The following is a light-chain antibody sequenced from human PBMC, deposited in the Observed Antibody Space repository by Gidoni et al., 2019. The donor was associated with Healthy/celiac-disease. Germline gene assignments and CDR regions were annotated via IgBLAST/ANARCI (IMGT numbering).Light chain of an antibody. CDR1: QSISSY. CDR2: AAS. V-gene: IGKV1-39*01. Sequence: DIQMTQSPSSLSASVGDRVTITCRASQSISSYLNWYQQKPGKAPKLLIYAASSLQSGVPSRFSVSGSGTDFTLTISSLQPEDFATYYCQQSYSTWWTFXXXTKVEIK. J-gene: IGKJ1*01. CDR3: QQSYSTWWT.